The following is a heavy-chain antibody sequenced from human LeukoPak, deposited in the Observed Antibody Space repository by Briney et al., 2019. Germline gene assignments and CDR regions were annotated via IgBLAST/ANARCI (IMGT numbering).Heavy chain of an antibody. Sequence: SQTLSLTCTVSGGSISSGSYYWSWIRQPAGKGLEWIGRIYTSGSTNYNPSLKSRVTISVDTSKNQFSLKLRSVTAADTAVYYCARGTLLLYYYDSSGYYYWGQGTLVTVSS. D-gene: IGHD3-22*01. J-gene: IGHJ4*02. CDR3: ARGTLLLYYYDSSGYYY. V-gene: IGHV4-61*02. CDR1: GGSISSGSYY. CDR2: IYTSGST.